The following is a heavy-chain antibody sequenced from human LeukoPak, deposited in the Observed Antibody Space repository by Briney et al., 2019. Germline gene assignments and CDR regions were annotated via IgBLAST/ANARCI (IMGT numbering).Heavy chain of an antibody. CDR1: GYSFTSYW. Sequence: GESLKISCKGSGYSFTSYWIGWVRQMPGKGLEWMGIIYPGDSDTRYSPSFQGQVTISADESISTAYLQWSSLKASDTAMYYCARHTRITILGVVNPNYYYMDVWGKGTTVTVSS. V-gene: IGHV5-51*01. CDR3: ARHTRITILGVVNPNYYYMDV. CDR2: IYPGDSDT. J-gene: IGHJ6*03. D-gene: IGHD3-3*01.